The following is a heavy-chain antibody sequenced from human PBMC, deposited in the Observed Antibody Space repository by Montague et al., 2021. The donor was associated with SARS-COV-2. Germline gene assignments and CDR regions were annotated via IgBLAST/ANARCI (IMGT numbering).Heavy chain of an antibody. CDR1: GGSITRNYY. CDR3: ARPLVRGVPKAFDI. Sequence: SETLSLTCTVSGGSITRNYYWGWIRQPPGKGLECVGNIYYSGTTXINPSLKSRGTVSVDASKNQFSLTLSSVTAADTAVYYCARPLVRGVPKAFDIWGQGALVTVSS. V-gene: IGHV4-39*01. J-gene: IGHJ3*02. CDR2: IYYSGTT. D-gene: IGHD3-10*01.